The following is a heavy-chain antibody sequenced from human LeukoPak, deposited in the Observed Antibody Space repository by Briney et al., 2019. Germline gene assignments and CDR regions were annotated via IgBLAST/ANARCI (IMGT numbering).Heavy chain of an antibody. J-gene: IGHJ6*03. CDR1: GFTFSNYA. CDR3: ARAECSSTSCYDYHYYMDA. D-gene: IGHD2-2*01. V-gene: IGHV3-23*01. Sequence: GGSLRLSCAASGFTFSNYAMSWVRQAPGKGLEWVSAISDNGGSTYYADSVKGRFTISRDNSKNTLYLQMNSLRAEDTAVYYCARAECSSTSCYDYHYYMDAWGKGTTVTVSS. CDR2: ISDNGGST.